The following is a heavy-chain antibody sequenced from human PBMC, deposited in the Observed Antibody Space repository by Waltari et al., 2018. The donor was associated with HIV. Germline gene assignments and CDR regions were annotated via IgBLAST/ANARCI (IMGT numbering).Heavy chain of an antibody. CDR2: ISAENGNT. V-gene: IGHV1-18*01. D-gene: IGHD3-16*01. J-gene: IGHJ4*02. CDR3: ARHHLGPYYDYVWGSADY. Sequence: QLHLVQSGAEVKKTGASVTVSCKDAGYTFTSCGIGWVRQAPGQGLEWMGWISAENGNTNHAQKLQGRVSITTDTSTSRDYMELRSLRSDDTAVYYCARHHLGPYYDYVWGSADYWGQGTLVTVSS. CDR1: GYTFTSCG.